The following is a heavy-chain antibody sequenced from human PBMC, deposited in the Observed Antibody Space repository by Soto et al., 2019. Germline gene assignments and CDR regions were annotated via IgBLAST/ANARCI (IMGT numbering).Heavy chain of an antibody. D-gene: IGHD3-9*01. CDR3: VRSWMYYDILTGYYNGMDV. J-gene: IGHJ6*02. Sequence: GGSLRLSCAASGFTFSSYSMNWVRQAPGKGLEWVSSISSSSSYIYYADSVKGRFTISRDNAKNSLYLQMNSLRAEDTAVYYCVRSWMYYDILTGYYNGMDVWGQGTTVTVSS. CDR1: GFTFSSYS. CDR2: ISSSSSYI. V-gene: IGHV3-21*01.